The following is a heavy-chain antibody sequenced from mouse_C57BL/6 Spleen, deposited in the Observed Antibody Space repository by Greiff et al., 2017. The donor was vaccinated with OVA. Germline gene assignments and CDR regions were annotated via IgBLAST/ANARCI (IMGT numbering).Heavy chain of an antibody. J-gene: IGHJ3*01. CDR1: GYAFSSYW. Sequence: QVQLQQSGAELVKPGASVKISCKASGYAFSSYWMNWVKQRPGKGLEWIGQIYPGDGDTNYNGKFKGKATLTADKSSSTAYMQLSSLTSEDSAVYFCARDDYSNYVKFAYWGQGTLVTVSA. CDR2: IYPGDGDT. V-gene: IGHV1-80*01. D-gene: IGHD2-5*01. CDR3: ARDDYSNYVKFAY.